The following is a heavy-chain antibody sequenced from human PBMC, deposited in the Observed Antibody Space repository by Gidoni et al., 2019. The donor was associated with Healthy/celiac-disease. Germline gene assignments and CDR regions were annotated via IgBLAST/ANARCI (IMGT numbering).Heavy chain of an antibody. CDR2: IYWDVDK. CDR1: GFSLSTSGVG. V-gene: IGHV2-5*02. D-gene: IGHD1-7*01. CDR3: AHVTSITGTPYFDY. J-gene: IGHJ4*02. Sequence: QITLKESGPTLVKHTQTLTLTCTFSGFSLSTSGVGVGWIRQPPGKALAWLALIYWDVDKRYSPSLKSRLTITKDTSKNQLVLTMTNMDPVDTATYYCAHVTSITGTPYFDYWGQGTLVTVSS.